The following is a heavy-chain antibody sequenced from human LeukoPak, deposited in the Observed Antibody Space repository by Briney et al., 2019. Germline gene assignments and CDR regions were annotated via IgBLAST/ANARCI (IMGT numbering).Heavy chain of an antibody. CDR3: TTDDSKYYYDSSGYYYVEYFQH. D-gene: IGHD3-22*01. CDR1: GFTFSNAW. J-gene: IGHJ1*01. Sequence: GGSLRLSCAASGFTFSNAWMSWVRQAPGKRLEWVGRIKSKTDGGTTDYAAPVKGRFTISRDDSKNTLYLQMNSLKTEDTAVYYCTTDDSKYYYDSSGYYYVEYFQHWGQGTLVTVSS. CDR2: IKSKTDGGTT. V-gene: IGHV3-15*01.